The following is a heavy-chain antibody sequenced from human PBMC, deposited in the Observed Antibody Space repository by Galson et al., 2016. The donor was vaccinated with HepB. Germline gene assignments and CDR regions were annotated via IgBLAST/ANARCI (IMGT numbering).Heavy chain of an antibody. CDR2: MRDSGNT. D-gene: IGHD3-16*01. J-gene: IGHJ1*01. CDR3: ARSGGSAGIH. Sequence: SETLSLTCSVSGGPISGAYWSWTRQPPGKGLEWIAYMRDSGNTNYNPSLKSRVTISVDTSINQFSLRLSSVTAGDTAVYYCARSGGSAGIHWGQGTLVTVAS. CDR1: GGPISGAY. V-gene: IGHV4-59*08.